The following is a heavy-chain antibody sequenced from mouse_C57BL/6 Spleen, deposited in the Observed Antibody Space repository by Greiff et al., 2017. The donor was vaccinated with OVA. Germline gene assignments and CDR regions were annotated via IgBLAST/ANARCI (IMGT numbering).Heavy chain of an antibody. J-gene: IGHJ4*01. CDR1: GYSFTGYY. D-gene: IGHD1-1*01. Sequence: VQLQQSGPELVKPGASVKISCKASGYSFTGYYMNWVKQSPEKSLEWIGEINPSTGGTTYNQKFKAKATLTVDKSSSTAYMQLKSLTSEDSAVYYGARGTTVVAPYYYAMDYWGQGTSVTVSS. CDR2: INPSTGGT. V-gene: IGHV1-42*01. CDR3: ARGTTVVAPYYYAMDY.